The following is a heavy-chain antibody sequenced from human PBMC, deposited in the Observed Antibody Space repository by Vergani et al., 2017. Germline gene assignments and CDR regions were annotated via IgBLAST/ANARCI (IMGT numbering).Heavy chain of an antibody. Sequence: EVHLLESGGGQVEAVGSLRLSCVVSGFDFSSYIMNWVRQAPGKGLEWVSFVSTGTKSQSYAGSVKGRFTISRDSAKNSLYLQMDSLRAEDTAVYYCAREYSSTSGRAFDFWGQGTKVTVSS. D-gene: IGHD2-2*01. J-gene: IGHJ3*01. CDR1: GFDFSSYI. V-gene: IGHV3-48*01. CDR3: AREYSSTSGRAFDF. CDR2: VSTGTKSQ.